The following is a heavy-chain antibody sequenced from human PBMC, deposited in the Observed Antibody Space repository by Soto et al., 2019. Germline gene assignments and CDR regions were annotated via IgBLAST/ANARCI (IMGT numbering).Heavy chain of an antibody. CDR2: TYYRSKWYN. J-gene: IGHJ6*02. D-gene: IGHD6-13*01. V-gene: IGHV6-1*01. CDR1: GDSVSSNSAA. Sequence: PSQTLSLTCAISGDSVSSNSAAWNWIRQPPSRGLEWLGRTYYRSKWYNDYAVSVKSRITINPDTSKNQFSLQLNSVTPEDTAVYYCARDRKQLAPGYYGMDVWGQGTTVTVSS. CDR3: ARDRKQLAPGYYGMDV.